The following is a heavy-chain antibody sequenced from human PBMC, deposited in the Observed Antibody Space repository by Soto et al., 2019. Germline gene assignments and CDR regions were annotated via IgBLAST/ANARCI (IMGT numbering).Heavy chain of an antibody. J-gene: IGHJ4*02. CDR3: ASHSLTTVTTAHDY. Sequence: QVQLVQSGAEVKKPGSSVKVSCKASGGTFSSYAISWVRQAPGQGLEWMGGIIPIFGTANYAQKFQGRVTITADESTSTAYMELSILRSEDTAVYYCASHSLTTVTTAHDYWGQGTLVTVSS. V-gene: IGHV1-69*01. CDR1: GGTFSSYA. CDR2: IIPIFGTA. D-gene: IGHD4-17*01.